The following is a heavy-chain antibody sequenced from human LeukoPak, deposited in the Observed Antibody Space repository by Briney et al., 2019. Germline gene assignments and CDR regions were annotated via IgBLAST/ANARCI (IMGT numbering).Heavy chain of an antibody. V-gene: IGHV1-2*02. J-gene: IGHJ4*02. Sequence: ASVKVSCKASGYTFTGYYMHWVRQAPGQGLEWMGWINPNSGGTNYAQKFQGRVTMTRDTSISTAYMELSRLRSDDTAVYYCARVTRFLEWLSTPYYFDYWGQGTQVTVSS. CDR1: GYTFTGYY. CDR2: INPNSGGT. CDR3: ARVTRFLEWLSTPYYFDY. D-gene: IGHD3-3*01.